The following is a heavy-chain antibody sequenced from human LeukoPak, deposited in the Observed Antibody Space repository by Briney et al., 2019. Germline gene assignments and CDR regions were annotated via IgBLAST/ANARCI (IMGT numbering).Heavy chain of an antibody. CDR1: GGSISSYY. CDR2: IYYSGST. CDR3: TRGAGWLIDY. D-gene: IGHD3-16*01. V-gene: IGHV4-59*01. Sequence: SETLSLTCTVSGGSISSYYWSWIRQPPGKGLEWIGYIYYSGSTNYNPSLKSRVTISVDTSKNQFSLKLNSVTTADTAVYYCTRGAGWLIDYWGQGILVTVSS. J-gene: IGHJ4*02.